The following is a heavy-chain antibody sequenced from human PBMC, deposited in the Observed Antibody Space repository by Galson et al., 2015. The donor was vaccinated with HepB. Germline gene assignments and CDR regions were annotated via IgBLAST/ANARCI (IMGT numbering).Heavy chain of an antibody. Sequence: SVKVSCKASGYTFTGYYMHWVRQAPGQGLEWMGRINPNSGGTNYAQKFQGRVTMTRDTSISTAYMELSRLRSDDTAVYYCARVRYCSSTSCYTRFDPWGQGTLVTVSS. D-gene: IGHD2-2*02. CDR1: GYTFTGYY. CDR3: ARVRYCSSTSCYTRFDP. CDR2: INPNSGGT. V-gene: IGHV1-2*06. J-gene: IGHJ5*02.